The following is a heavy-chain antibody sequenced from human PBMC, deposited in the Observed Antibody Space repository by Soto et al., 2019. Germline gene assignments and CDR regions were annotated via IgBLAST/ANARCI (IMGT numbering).Heavy chain of an antibody. D-gene: IGHD6-19*01. CDR1: GGTFSSYA. Sequence: GGSLRLSCAASGGTFSSYAISWVRQAPGQGLEWMGGIIPIFGTANYAQKFQGRVTITADESTSTAYMELSSLRSEDTAVYYCARLVAGDFDYWGQGTLVTVSS. J-gene: IGHJ4*02. CDR3: ARLVAGDFDY. CDR2: IIPIFGTA. V-gene: IGHV1-69*01.